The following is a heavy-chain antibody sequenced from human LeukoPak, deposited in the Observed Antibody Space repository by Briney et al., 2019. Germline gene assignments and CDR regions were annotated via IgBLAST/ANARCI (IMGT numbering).Heavy chain of an antibody. CDR2: ITSGSDII. J-gene: IGHJ6*03. Sequence: GGSLRLSCAASGFTFNIYSMNWVRQAPGKGLEWISYITSGSDIISYADSVKGRFTISRDNSKNTLYLQMNSLRAEDTAVYYCAKDPLGNYYYYMDVWGKGTTVTVSS. CDR1: GFTFNIYS. CDR3: AKDPLGNYYYYMDV. V-gene: IGHV3-48*01.